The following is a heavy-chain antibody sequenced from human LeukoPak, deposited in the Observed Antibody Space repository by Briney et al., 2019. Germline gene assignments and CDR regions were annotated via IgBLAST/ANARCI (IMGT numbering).Heavy chain of an antibody. CDR2: FYTSGST. CDR3: ARVTTVTTYYYYYYYMDV. Sequence: PSQTLSLTCTVSGGSLSSGSYYWSWIRQPAGKGLEWIGHFYTSGSTNYNPSLKSRVTISVDTSKNQFSLKLSSVTAADTAVYYCARVTTVTTYYYYYYYMDVWGKGTTVTVSS. V-gene: IGHV4-61*09. CDR1: GGSLSSGSYY. J-gene: IGHJ6*03. D-gene: IGHD4-11*01.